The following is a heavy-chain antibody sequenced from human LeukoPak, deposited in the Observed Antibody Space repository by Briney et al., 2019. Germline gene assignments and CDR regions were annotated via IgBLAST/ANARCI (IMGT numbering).Heavy chain of an antibody. CDR3: ASLHGAYVY. CDR2: ITSNSGDL. CDR1: RSSFSTYS. V-gene: IGHV3-21*01. Sequence: GGSLRLSCTSSRSSFSTYSMNWVRQAPGKGLEWVSCITSNSGDLYYADSVKGRFTISRDNAKNSLYLQMNSLRAEDTAVYYCASLHGAYVYWGQGTLVTVSS. D-gene: IGHD4-17*01. J-gene: IGHJ4*02.